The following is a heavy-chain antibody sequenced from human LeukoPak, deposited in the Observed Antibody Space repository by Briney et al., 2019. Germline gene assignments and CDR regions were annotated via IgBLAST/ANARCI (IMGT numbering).Heavy chain of an antibody. CDR1: EFTFSSYA. J-gene: IGHJ1*01. CDR3: AKDQGLYCSGGSCFPFQH. CDR2: ISGSGGST. Sequence: GGSLRLSCAASEFTFSSYAMSWVRQAPGKGLEWVSTISGSGGSTYYPDSVKGRFTISRDNSKNTLYLQMNSLRAEDTAVYYCAKDQGLYCSGGSCFPFQHWGQGTLVTVSS. V-gene: IGHV3-23*01. D-gene: IGHD2-15*01.